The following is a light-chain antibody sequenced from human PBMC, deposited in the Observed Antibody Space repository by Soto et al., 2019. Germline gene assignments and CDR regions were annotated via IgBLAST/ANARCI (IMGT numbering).Light chain of an antibody. CDR1: QSVSSSY. CDR2: GAS. V-gene: IGKV3-20*01. CDR3: QQYDRSPKT. J-gene: IGKJ1*01. Sequence: EIVLTQTPGTLSLSPGARAPLSCRASQSVSSSYLAWYQQKPGQAPRLLIYGASSRATGIPDRFSGTGSGTDFALTISRLEPEDFAVYYCQQYDRSPKTFGQGTKVDIK.